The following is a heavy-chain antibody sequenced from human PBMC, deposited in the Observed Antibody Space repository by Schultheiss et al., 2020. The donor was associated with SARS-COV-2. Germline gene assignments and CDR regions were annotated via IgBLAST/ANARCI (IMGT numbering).Heavy chain of an antibody. V-gene: IGHV1-2*04. CDR1: GYTFTSYG. Sequence: ASVKVSCKASGYTFTSYGISWVRQAPGQGLEWMGWINPNSGGTNYAQKFQGWVTMTRDTSISTAYMELSRLRSDDTAVYYCARDACSGGSCYYAQDAFDIWGQGTMVTVSS. CDR2: INPNSGGT. J-gene: IGHJ3*02. CDR3: ARDACSGGSCYYAQDAFDI. D-gene: IGHD2-15*01.